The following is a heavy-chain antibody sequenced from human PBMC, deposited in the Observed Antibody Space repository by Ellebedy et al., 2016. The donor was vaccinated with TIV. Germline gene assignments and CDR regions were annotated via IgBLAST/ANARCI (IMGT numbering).Heavy chain of an antibody. V-gene: IGHV3-7*01. CDR3: ATDGSYGDYRSPTHAFEM. Sequence: GGSLRLSCATSGFSFRSYWMSWVRQAPGKGLEWVANIRQDGGDMYYVDSVKGRFTISRDNAKNSLYLLMNNLSAEDTGAYYCATDGSYGDYRSPTHAFEMWGLGTMVTVSS. CDR2: IRQDGGDM. CDR1: GFSFRSYW. J-gene: IGHJ3*02. D-gene: IGHD4-17*01.